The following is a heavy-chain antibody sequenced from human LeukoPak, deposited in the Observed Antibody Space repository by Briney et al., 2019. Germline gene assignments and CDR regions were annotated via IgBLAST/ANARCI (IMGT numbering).Heavy chain of an antibody. Sequence: GASLKISCKGSGYSFTNYRISWVRPMPGRGLEWMGWIDASDSYTNYSPSFQGHVTISADKSSSTAYLQWSSLKASDTAIYYCARHVLYSYGPQWWFDPWGQGTLVTVSS. J-gene: IGHJ5*02. V-gene: IGHV5-10-1*01. CDR1: GYSFTNYR. CDR2: IDASDSYT. D-gene: IGHD5-18*01. CDR3: ARHVLYSYGPQWWFDP.